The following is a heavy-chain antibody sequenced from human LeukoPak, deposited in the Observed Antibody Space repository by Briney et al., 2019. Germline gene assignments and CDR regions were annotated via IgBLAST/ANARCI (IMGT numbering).Heavy chain of an antibody. D-gene: IGHD5-12*01. CDR2: LNQYEREK. CDR1: VFTFSRYW. V-gene: IGHV3-7*01. J-gene: IGHJ5*02. Sequence: GGSLSLSCGASVFTFSRYWMPWVRQAPGRGLEWVANLNQYEREKYSMHSVTGRLTITRDNAKNSVFLQVNGLGADDSAVDYCARDLGTTGYDLLDPWGQGSLVTVSS. CDR3: ARDLGTTGYDLLDP.